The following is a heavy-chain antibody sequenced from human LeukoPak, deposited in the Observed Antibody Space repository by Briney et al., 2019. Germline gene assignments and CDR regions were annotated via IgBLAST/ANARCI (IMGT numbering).Heavy chain of an antibody. CDR1: GFTFKSYA. CDR3: TRDRNARATKEDRYDY. J-gene: IGHJ4*02. Sequence: GGSLRLSCAASGFTFKSYAMTWVRQAPGKGLEWVANIREDGSERNYVDSVKGRFIISRDNSRNSLYLQMNSLRPEDTAVYYCTRDRNARATKEDRYDYWGQGTLVTVSS. V-gene: IGHV3-7*01. D-gene: IGHD5-12*01. CDR2: IREDGSER.